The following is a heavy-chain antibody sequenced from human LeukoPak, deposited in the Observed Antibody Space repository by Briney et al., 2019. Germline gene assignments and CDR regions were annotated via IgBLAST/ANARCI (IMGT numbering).Heavy chain of an antibody. CDR1: GDSVSSTSAA. V-gene: IGHV6-1*01. Sequence: SQTLSLTCAISGDSVSSTSAAWNWTRQSPSRGLEWLGRTYYRSKWYNDYAVSVKSRITINPDTSKNQFSLQLNSVTPEDSAVYYCARSTGWLNGHWGQGTLVTVSS. J-gene: IGHJ4*02. CDR2: TYYRSKWYN. D-gene: IGHD2-8*02. CDR3: ARSTGWLNGH.